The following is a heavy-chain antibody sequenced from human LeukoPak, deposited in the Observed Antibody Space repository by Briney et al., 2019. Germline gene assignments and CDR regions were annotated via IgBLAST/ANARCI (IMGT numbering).Heavy chain of an antibody. CDR2: IKSKTDGGTT. D-gene: IGHD3-22*01. CDR1: GFTFSNAW. CDR3: TTDQSSGYYYGLSYYYYYGMDV. Sequence: GGSLRLSCAASGFTFSNAWMSWVRQAPGKGLEWVGCIKSKTDGGTTDYAAPVKGRFTISRDDSKNTLYLQMNSLKTEDTAVYYCTTDQSSGYYYGLSYYYYYGMDVWGQGTTVTVSS. J-gene: IGHJ6*02. V-gene: IGHV3-15*01.